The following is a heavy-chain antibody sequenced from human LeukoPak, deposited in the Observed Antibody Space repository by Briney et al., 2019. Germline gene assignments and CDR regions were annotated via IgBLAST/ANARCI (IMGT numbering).Heavy chain of an antibody. V-gene: IGHV5-51*01. J-gene: IGHJ3*02. Sequence: GESLKISCKGSGYSFTSYWIGWVRQMPGKGLEWMGIIYPGDSDTRYSPSFQGQVTISVDKSISTAYLQWSSLKASDTAMYYCARRHYGSGSYYQGNAFDIWGQGTMVTVSS. CDR2: IYPGDSDT. CDR1: GYSFTSYW. CDR3: ARRHYGSGSYYQGNAFDI. D-gene: IGHD3-10*01.